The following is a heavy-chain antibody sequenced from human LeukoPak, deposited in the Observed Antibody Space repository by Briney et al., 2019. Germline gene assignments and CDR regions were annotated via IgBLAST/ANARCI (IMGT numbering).Heavy chain of an antibody. V-gene: IGHV4-39*01. CDR3: ARRTGGASFDY. J-gene: IGHJ4*02. D-gene: IGHD1-1*01. CDR2: IYHSGST. Sequence: PSETLSLTCFVSGGSISSSNYYWGWIRQPPGKGLEWIGSIYHSGSTYYNPSLKSRVTISVDTSKNQFSLKLSSVTAADTAVYYCARRTGGASFDYWGQGTLVTVSS. CDR1: GGSISSSNYY.